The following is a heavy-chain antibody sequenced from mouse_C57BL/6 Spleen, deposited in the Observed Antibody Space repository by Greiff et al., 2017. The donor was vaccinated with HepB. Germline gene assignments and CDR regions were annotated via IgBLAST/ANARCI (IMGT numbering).Heavy chain of an antibody. Sequence: VQLQQSGAELVRPGASVTLSCKASGYTFTDYEMHWVKQTPVHGLEWIGAIDPETGGTAYNQKFKGKAILTADKSSSTAYMELRSLTSEDSAVYYCTRTYGNYGAWFAYWGQGTLVTVSA. J-gene: IGHJ3*01. CDR3: TRTYGNYGAWFAY. CDR1: GYTFTDYE. V-gene: IGHV1-15*01. D-gene: IGHD2-1*01. CDR2: IDPETGGT.